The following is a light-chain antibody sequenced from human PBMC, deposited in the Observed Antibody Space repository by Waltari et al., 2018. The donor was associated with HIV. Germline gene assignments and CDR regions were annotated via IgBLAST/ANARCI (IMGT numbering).Light chain of an antibody. J-gene: IGLJ1*01. V-gene: IGLV1-51*01. CDR2: DDN. CDR1: THNIENNS. CDR3: GTWDSSLSAVV. Sequence: QSVLTQPPSVVAAPGQKVTNSCSGSTHNIENNSVSWYQQPPGTAPKHLIYDDNARPSGIPDRFSGSKSGTSATLGITGLQTGDEADYYCGTWDSSLSAVVFGTVTKVTVL.